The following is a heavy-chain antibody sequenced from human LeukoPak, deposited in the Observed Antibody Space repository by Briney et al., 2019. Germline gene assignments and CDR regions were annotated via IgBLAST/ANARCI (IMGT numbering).Heavy chain of an antibody. CDR3: ARHWDTAMVYFDY. V-gene: IGHV4-39*01. CDR1: GGSISSSSYY. D-gene: IGHD5-18*01. Sequence: SETLSLTCTDSGGSISSSSYYWGWIRQPPGKGLEWIGSIYYSGSTYYNPSLKSRVTISVDTSKNQFSLKLSSVTAADTAVYYCARHWDTAMVYFDYWGQGTLVTVSS. CDR2: IYYSGST. J-gene: IGHJ4*02.